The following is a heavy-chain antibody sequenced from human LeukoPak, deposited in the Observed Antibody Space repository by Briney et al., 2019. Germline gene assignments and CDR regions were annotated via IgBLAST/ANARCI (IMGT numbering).Heavy chain of an antibody. CDR3: VRDFLIMNNWIDP. J-gene: IGHJ5*02. V-gene: IGHV4-39*07. D-gene: IGHD3-10*01. CDR1: GGSLYSSTYY. CDR2: VYSGGNS. Sequence: SSETLSLTCTVSGGSLYSSTYYWGWIRQPPGKGLEWIGSVYSGGNSYYNPSLKSRLTISVDASKSQFSLELTSVTAADTAVYFCVRDFLIMNNWIDPWGQGTLVIVSS.